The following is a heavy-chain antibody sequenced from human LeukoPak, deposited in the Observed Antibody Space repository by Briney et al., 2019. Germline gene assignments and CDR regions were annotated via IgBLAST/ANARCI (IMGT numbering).Heavy chain of an antibody. D-gene: IGHD3-10*01. Sequence: GESLKISCKGSGYSFTSYWIGWVRQVPGKGLEWMGIIYPGDSDTRYSPSFQGQVTISADKSISTAYLQWSSLKASDTAMYYCARHQYYYGSGSYTLDYWGQGTLVTVSS. V-gene: IGHV5-51*01. J-gene: IGHJ4*02. CDR2: IYPGDSDT. CDR3: ARHQYYYGSGSYTLDY. CDR1: GYSFTSYW.